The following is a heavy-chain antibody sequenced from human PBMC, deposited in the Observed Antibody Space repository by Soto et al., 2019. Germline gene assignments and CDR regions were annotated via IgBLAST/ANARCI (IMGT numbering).Heavy chain of an antibody. CDR2: IYYSGST. V-gene: IGHV4-30-4*01. CDR1: GGSISSGDYY. CDR3: ARALGVNHYYGMDV. Sequence: SETLSLTCPVSGGSISSGDYYWSWIRQPPGKGLEWIGYIYYSGSTYYNPSLKSRVTISVDTSKNQFSLKLSSVTAADTAVYYCARALGVNHYYGMDVWGQGTTVTVSS. D-gene: IGHD3-16*01. J-gene: IGHJ6*02.